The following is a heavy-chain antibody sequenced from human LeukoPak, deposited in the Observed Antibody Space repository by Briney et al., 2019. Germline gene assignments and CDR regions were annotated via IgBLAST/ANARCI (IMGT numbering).Heavy chain of an antibody. Sequence: ASVKVSCKASGYTFTSYGISWVRRAPGQGLEWMGWISAYNGNTNYAQKFRGRVTMTRNTSISTAYMELSSLRSEDTAVYYCARGSRQGCWDVWGQGTTVTVSS. CDR1: GYTFTSYG. V-gene: IGHV1-18*01. CDR2: ISAYNGNT. J-gene: IGHJ6*02. CDR3: ARGSRQGCWDV. D-gene: IGHD2-15*01.